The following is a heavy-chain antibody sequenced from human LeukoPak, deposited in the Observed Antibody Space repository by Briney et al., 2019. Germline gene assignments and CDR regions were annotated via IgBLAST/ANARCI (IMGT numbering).Heavy chain of an antibody. V-gene: IGHV4-34*01. CDR2: INHSGST. Sequence: SETLSLTCAVYGGSFSGYYWSWIRQPPGKGLEWIGEINHSGSTNYNPSLKSRVTISVDTSKNQFSLKLSSVTAADTAVYYCARGLKFKSQGDGDIVVVPAAIPTNWFDPWGQGTLVTVSS. CDR1: GGSFSGYY. CDR3: ARGLKFKSQGDGDIVVVPAAIPTNWFDP. J-gene: IGHJ5*02. D-gene: IGHD2-2*02.